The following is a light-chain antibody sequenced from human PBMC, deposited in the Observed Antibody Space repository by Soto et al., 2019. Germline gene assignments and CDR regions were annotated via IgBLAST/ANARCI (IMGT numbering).Light chain of an antibody. Sequence: QSVLTQPPSASGSLGQSVTISCTGTSGDVGRYNFVSWYQQQPGKAPKVIINEVSKRPSGVPDRFSGSKSGDTASLTVSGLQAEDEADYYWSSYADQAVGYVFGGGTKVTDL. V-gene: IGLV2-8*01. CDR3: SSYADQAVGYV. CDR2: EVS. J-gene: IGLJ1*01. CDR1: SGDVGRYNF.